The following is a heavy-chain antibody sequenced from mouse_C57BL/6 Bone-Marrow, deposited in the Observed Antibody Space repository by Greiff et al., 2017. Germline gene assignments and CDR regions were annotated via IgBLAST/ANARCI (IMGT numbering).Heavy chain of an antibody. J-gene: IGHJ3*01. CDR2: IWWDDDK. CDR1: GFSLSTFGMG. D-gene: IGHD1-1*01. Sequence: QVTLKECGPGILQPSQTLSLTCSFSGFSLSTFGMGVGWIRQPSGKGLEWLAHIWWDDDKYYNPALKSRHTISKDTSKNQVFLKIANVDTADTATYYCARNPSYYGSSSWFAYWGQGTLVTVSA. V-gene: IGHV8-8*01. CDR3: ARNPSYYGSSSWFAY.